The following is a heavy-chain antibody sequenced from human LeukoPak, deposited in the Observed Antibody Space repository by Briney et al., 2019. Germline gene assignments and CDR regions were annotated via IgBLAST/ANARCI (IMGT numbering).Heavy chain of an antibody. CDR1: GYTFTSYY. CDR2: INPSGGST. D-gene: IGHD3-10*01. V-gene: IGHV1-46*01. J-gene: IGHJ6*03. CDR3: ARAHGYYGSGSYPHYSDYYIDV. Sequence: ASVKVSCKASGYTFTSYYMHWVRQGPGQGLERMGIINPSGGSTSYAKKFQGRVTMTRDTSTSTVYMELSSLRSEDTAVYYCARAHGYYGSGSYPHYSDYYIDVWGKGTTVTISS.